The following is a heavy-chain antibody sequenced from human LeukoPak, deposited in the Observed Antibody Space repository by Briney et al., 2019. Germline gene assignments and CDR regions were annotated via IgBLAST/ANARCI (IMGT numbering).Heavy chain of an antibody. D-gene: IGHD1-26*01. CDR1: GYTFTSYG. J-gene: IGHJ3*02. CDR3: ARVREELLNAFDI. CDR2: INPNSGGT. Sequence: ASVKVSCKASGYTFTSYGISWVRQAPGQGLEWMGWINPNSGGTNYAQKFQGRVTMTRDTSISTAYMELSRLRSDDTAVYYCARVREELLNAFDIWGQGTMVTVSS. V-gene: IGHV1-2*02.